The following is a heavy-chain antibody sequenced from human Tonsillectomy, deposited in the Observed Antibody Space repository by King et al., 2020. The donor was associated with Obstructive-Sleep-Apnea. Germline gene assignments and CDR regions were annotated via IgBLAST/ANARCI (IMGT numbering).Heavy chain of an antibody. V-gene: IGHV1-69*10. J-gene: IGHJ4*02. CDR2: IIPILDIA. D-gene: IGHD3-22*01. CDR3: ARGPEFYYDTSGYYYFDY. CDR1: GGTFSSYG. Sequence: QLVQSGAEVRKPGSSVKVSCKASGGTFSSYGISWVRQAPGQGLEWMGGIIPILDIADYAQKFQGRVTITADKFTSTAYMELSSLRSEDTAMYFCARGPEFYYDTSGYYYFDYGGQGTLVTVSS.